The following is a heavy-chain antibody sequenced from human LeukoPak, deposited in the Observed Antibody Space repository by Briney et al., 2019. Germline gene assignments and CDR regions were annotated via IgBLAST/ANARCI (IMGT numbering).Heavy chain of an antibody. V-gene: IGHV3-33*01. D-gene: IGHD6-19*01. Sequence: GRSLRLSCAASEFTFSSYGMHWVRQAPGKGLEWVAVIWYDGSNKYYADSVKGRFTISRDNSKNTLYLQMNSLRAEDTAVYYCARDSSGWYLIDYWGQGTLVTVSS. CDR1: EFTFSSYG. CDR2: IWYDGSNK. J-gene: IGHJ4*02. CDR3: ARDSSGWYLIDY.